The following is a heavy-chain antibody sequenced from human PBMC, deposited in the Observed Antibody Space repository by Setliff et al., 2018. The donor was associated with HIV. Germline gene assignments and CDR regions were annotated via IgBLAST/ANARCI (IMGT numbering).Heavy chain of an antibody. Sequence: ASVKVSGKASGYAFTSFYLHWVRQTPGQGREWMAIVNPSGGDTSYAEKFQGRVTMTSDTSTSTVYMDLSSLGSEDTAVYYCARALYTNLAHFDYWGQGTLVTVSS. CDR2: VNPSGGDT. CDR1: GYAFTSFY. CDR3: ARALYTNLAHFDY. J-gene: IGHJ4*02. D-gene: IGHD2-2*02. V-gene: IGHV1-46*01.